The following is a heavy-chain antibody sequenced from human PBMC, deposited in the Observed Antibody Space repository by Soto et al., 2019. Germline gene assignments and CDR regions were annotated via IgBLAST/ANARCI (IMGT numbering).Heavy chain of an antibody. CDR1: GGSFSGYY. CDR2: IDQSGST. Sequence: SETLSLTCAAYGGSFSGYYWNWLRQPPGEGLEWIGKIDQSGSTNYNPSLKSRVTMSVDTSRSQFSLKLSSVTAADTAVYYCASQQLVHYYYGMDVWGQGTTVTVS. V-gene: IGHV4-34*01. J-gene: IGHJ6*02. D-gene: IGHD6-13*01. CDR3: ASQQLVHYYYGMDV.